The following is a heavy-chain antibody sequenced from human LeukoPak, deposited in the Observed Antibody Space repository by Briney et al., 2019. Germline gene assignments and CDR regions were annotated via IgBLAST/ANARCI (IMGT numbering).Heavy chain of an antibody. Sequence: GGSLRLSCTASGFTFSDYGMHWVRQPPGKGLEWVAIIWYDGSNKTYEDSVKGRFTISRDNSKNTLYLQMNSLRAEDTAVYYCARGVDYYENSGTIDYWGQGTLVTVSS. CDR2: IWYDGSNK. V-gene: IGHV3-33*01. CDR3: ARGVDYYENSGTIDY. CDR1: GFTFSDYG. J-gene: IGHJ4*02. D-gene: IGHD3-22*01.